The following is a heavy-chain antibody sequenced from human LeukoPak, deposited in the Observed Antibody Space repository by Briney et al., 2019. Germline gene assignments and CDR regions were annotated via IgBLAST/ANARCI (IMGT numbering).Heavy chain of an antibody. V-gene: IGHV4-4*07. CDR1: LGSLSRYY. D-gene: IGHD3-10*01. CDR2: IYTSGST. Sequence: SETLSLTRTLSLGSLSRYYWSWIRQPAGTRLEGISRIYTSGSTNYNPSLKSRVTISVDKSKNQCSLKLSSVTAADTAVYYCARFKPPVIFAGPGYFDYWGQGTLVTVSS. CDR3: ARFKPPVIFAGPGYFDY. J-gene: IGHJ4*02.